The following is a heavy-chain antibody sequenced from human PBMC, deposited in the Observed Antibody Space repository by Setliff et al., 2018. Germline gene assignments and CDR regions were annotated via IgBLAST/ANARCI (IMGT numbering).Heavy chain of an antibody. CDR2: ISPDSIYI. V-gene: IGHV3-21*01. CDR3: ARSPANGGHDAFDI. CDR1: GFTFRTFS. D-gene: IGHD6-25*01. J-gene: IGHJ3*02. Sequence: GGSLRLSCAASGFTFRTFSMHWVRQAPGKGLEWVSSISPDSIYIYYADSVKGRLTISRDNAWDSLYLQMNSLGAEDTAVYYCARSPANGGHDAFDIWGRGTMVTVSS.